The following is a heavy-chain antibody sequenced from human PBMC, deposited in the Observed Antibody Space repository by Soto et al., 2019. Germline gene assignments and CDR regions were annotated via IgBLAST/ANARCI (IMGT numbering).Heavy chain of an antibody. D-gene: IGHD2-15*01. J-gene: IGHJ6*02. CDR1: GFTFSDYY. Sequence: QVQLVESGGGLVKPGGSLRLSCAASGFTFSDYYMSWIRQAPGKGLEWVSYISSSGSTIYYADSVEGRFTISRDNAKNSPQLQKTSLRAEDKAVYYCGRDKGYCSGGSCHYYYYYGMDVWGQGTTVTVSS. V-gene: IGHV3-11*01. CDR3: GRDKGYCSGGSCHYYYYYGMDV. CDR2: ISSSGSTI.